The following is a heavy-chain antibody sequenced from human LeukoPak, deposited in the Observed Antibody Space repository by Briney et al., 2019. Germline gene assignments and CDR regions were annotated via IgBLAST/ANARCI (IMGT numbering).Heavy chain of an antibody. CDR1: GFTFSSHA. D-gene: IGHD3-10*01. CDR2: ISASGGST. V-gene: IGHV3-23*01. J-gene: IGHJ4*02. CDR3: AKDSSGRGYYGSGSIWAPREATFNYFDY. Sequence: PGGSLRLSCAASGFTFSSHAMSWVRQAPGKGLEWVSAISASGGSTYYADSVKGRFIISRDNSKNTLYLQMNSLRAEDTAVYYCAKDSSGRGYYGSGSIWAPREATFNYFDYWGQGTLVTVSS.